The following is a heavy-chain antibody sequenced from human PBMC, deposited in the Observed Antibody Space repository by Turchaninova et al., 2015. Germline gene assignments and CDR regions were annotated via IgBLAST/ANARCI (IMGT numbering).Heavy chain of an antibody. V-gene: IGHV2-5*02. CDR3: AHRRPSSGGWNTGVFDQ. CDR2: IYWDDDR. Sequence: QITLKESGPTLVQPTETLTLTCTFSGFSLSTSGVGVGWIRQPPGKALEYLALIYWDDDRRYSPSLRTRLTITKDTSKNQVVLTLTNVDPVDTATYYCAHRRPSSGGWNTGVFDQWGQGTLVTVSS. CDR1: GFSLSTSGVG. D-gene: IGHD2-15*01. J-gene: IGHJ4*02.